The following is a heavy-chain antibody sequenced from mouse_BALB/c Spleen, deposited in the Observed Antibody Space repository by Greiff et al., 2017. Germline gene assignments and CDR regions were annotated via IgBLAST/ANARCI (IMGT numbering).Heavy chain of an antibody. CDR1: GFTFSSYG. CDR3: ARQGDDGYYVWFAY. CDR2: ISSGGSYT. D-gene: IGHD2-3*01. Sequence: EVQGVESGGDLVKPGGSLKLSCAASGFTFSSYGMSWVRQTPDKRLEWVATISSGGSYTYYPDSVKGRFTISRDNAKNTLYLQMSSLKSEDTAMYYCARQGDDGYYVWFAYWGQGTLVTVSA. J-gene: IGHJ3*01. V-gene: IGHV5-6*01.